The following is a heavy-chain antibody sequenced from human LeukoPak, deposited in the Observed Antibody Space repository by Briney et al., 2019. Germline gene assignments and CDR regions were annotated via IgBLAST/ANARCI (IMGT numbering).Heavy chain of an antibody. CDR3: ASTRDLVTGHDGFDV. V-gene: IGHV4-4*07. CDR1: GGSISGYH. CDR2: LYASGSP. Sequence: SETLSLTCTVSGGSISGYHWSWIRQPAGKGLEWVGRLYASGSPIYNPSLKSRITMSVDTSTNQFSLRLTSVTAADTAVYYCASTRDLVTGHDGFDVWGQGTVVTASS. J-gene: IGHJ3*01. D-gene: IGHD3-10*01.